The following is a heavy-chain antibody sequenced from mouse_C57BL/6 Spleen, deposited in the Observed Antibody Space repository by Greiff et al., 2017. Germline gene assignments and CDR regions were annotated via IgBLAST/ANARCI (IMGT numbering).Heavy chain of an antibody. CDR1: GYSFTDYN. CDR2: INPNYGTT. J-gene: IGHJ1*03. V-gene: IGHV1-39*01. Sequence: EVQLQQSGPELVTPGASVKISCKASGYSFTDYNMNWVKQSNGKSLEWIGVINPNYGTTSYNQKFKGKATLTVDQSSSTAYMQLNSLTSEASAVXYCSRSGGYGEGNWYFDVWGTGTTVTVSS. D-gene: IGHD2-2*01. CDR3: SRSGGYGEGNWYFDV.